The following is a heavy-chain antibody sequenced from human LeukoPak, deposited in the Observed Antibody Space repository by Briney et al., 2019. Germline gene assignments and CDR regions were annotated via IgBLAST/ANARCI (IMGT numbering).Heavy chain of an antibody. CDR1: GYTFTGHY. V-gene: IGHV1-2*02. Sequence: ASVKVSCKASGYTFTGHYMHWVRQAPGQGLEWMGWINPNSGGTNYAQKFQGRVTMTRDTSISTAYMELSRLRSDDTAVYYCARAYYYDSSGYYFPTDYWGQGTLVTVSS. CDR3: ARAYYYDSSGYYFPTDY. J-gene: IGHJ4*02. CDR2: INPNSGGT. D-gene: IGHD3-22*01.